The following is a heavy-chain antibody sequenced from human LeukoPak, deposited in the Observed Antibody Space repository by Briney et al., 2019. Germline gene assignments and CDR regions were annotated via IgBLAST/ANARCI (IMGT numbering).Heavy chain of an antibody. CDR1: GGSISSSSYY. CDR3: ARHGTPLRYGSGNYYKGDPFDY. Sequence: KPSETLSLTCTVSGGSISSSSYYWGWIRQPPGKGLEWIGNIYYSESTNYNPSLKSLVTISVDTSKNQFSLKLSSVTAADTSVYYCARHGTPLRYGSGNYYKGDPFDYWGQGTLVTVSS. V-gene: IGHV4-39*01. D-gene: IGHD3-10*01. CDR2: IYYSEST. J-gene: IGHJ4*02.